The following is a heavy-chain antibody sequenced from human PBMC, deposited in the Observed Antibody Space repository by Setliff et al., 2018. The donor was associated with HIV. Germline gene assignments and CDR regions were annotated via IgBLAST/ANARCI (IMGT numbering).Heavy chain of an antibody. CDR3: ARERDDSGDYLSLFVH. J-gene: IGHJ4*02. V-gene: IGHV4-4*09. CDR2: IYTSGST. D-gene: IGHD4-17*01. Sequence: PSETLSLTCTVSGVSINSHYWSWIRQPPGKGLEWIGYIYTSGSTNFNPSLKSRGTISVDTSKNQFSLNLRSVTAADTAVYYCARERDDSGDYLSLFVHWGQGALVTVSS. CDR1: GVSINSHY.